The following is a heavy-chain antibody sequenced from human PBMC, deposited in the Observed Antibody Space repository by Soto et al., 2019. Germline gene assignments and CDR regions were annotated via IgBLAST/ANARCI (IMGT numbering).Heavy chain of an antibody. V-gene: IGHV3-74*01. D-gene: IGHD1-26*01. J-gene: IGHJ3*01. CDR3: ARVDTGTYYDGFDF. CDR1: GFTFSNYW. Sequence: EVQLVESGGGLVQPGGSLRLSCAVSGFTFSNYWMHWVRQAPGQGLVWVSRINSGGSDTTYADSVKGRFTISRDNAKNTXXXXXNSLRAEDTAVYYCARVDTGTYYDGFDFWGQGTMVTVSS. CDR2: INSGGSDT.